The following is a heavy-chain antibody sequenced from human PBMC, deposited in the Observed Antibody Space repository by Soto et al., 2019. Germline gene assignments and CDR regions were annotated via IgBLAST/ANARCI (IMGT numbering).Heavy chain of an antibody. D-gene: IGHD3-3*01. V-gene: IGHV3-21*01. CDR1: GVTFSSYS. CDR3: ARDSSTYYDFWSGPVGFDP. J-gene: IGHJ5*02. CDR2: ISSSSSYI. Sequence: GGSLKLSCAASGVTFSSYSMNWVRQAPGKGLEWVSSISSSSSYIYYADSVKGRFTISRDNAKNSLYLQMNSLRAEDTAVYYCARDSSTYYDFWSGPVGFDPWGQGTLVTVSS.